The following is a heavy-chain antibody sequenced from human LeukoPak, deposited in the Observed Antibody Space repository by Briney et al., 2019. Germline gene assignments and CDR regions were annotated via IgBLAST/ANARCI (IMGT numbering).Heavy chain of an antibody. J-gene: IGHJ6*03. Sequence: GASVTVSCKASGGTFSSYAISWVRQAPGQGLEWMGGIIPIFGTANYAQKFQGRVTITTDESTSTAYMELSSLRSEDTAVYYCARAGDYYGSGSSYYYYYMDVWGKGTTVTVSS. CDR1: GGTFSSYA. CDR3: ARAGDYYGSGSSYYYYYMDV. D-gene: IGHD3-10*01. CDR2: IIPIFGTA. V-gene: IGHV1-69*05.